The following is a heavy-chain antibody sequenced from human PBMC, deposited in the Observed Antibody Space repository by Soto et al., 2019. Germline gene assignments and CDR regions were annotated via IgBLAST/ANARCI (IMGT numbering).Heavy chain of an antibody. D-gene: IGHD2-8*01. CDR3: ARGGSTYCSNCVCSFFYNHDMDV. CDR2: INPKSGGT. Sequence: GASVKVSCKASGYSFTDYNIHWVRQAPGQGLEWLGRINPKSGGTSTAQKFQGWVTMTTDTSISTASMELTRLTSDDTAIYYCARGGSTYCSNCVCSFFYNHDMDVWGQGTTVTVSS. CDR1: GYSFTDYN. J-gene: IGHJ6*02. V-gene: IGHV1-2*04.